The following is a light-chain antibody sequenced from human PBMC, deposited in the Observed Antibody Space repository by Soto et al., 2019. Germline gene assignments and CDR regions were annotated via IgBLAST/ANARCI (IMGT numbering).Light chain of an antibody. Sequence: DIQMTQSPSSLSASVGDRVTITCRASQSISSYLNWYQQIPGKAPKFLIYGVSSLQSGVPSRFSGGGSGTDFTLTISSLQPEDFATYYCQQSHDTPYTFGQGTKLEIK. J-gene: IGKJ2*01. V-gene: IGKV1-39*01. CDR2: GVS. CDR3: QQSHDTPYT. CDR1: QSISSY.